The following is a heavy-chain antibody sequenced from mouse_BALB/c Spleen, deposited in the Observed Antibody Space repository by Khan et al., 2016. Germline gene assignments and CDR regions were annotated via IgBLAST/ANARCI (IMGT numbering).Heavy chain of an antibody. D-gene: IGHD1-1*01. V-gene: IGHV1S135*01. CDR2: VDPYNGGT. Sequence: VQLQQSGPELVKPGASVKVSCKASGYVFTSYNMYWVKQSHGKSLEWIGYVDPYNGGTSYNQNFKDKATLTVDTSSSTAYMHLSSLTSEDSAVYYCAREGGTTVVAKGLDYWGQGATLTVSS. CDR1: GYVFTSYN. CDR3: AREGGTTVVAKGLDY. J-gene: IGHJ2*01.